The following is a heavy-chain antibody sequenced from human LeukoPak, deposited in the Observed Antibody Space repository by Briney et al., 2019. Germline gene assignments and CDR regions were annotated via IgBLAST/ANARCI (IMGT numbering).Heavy chain of an antibody. CDR2: INPGGGST. V-gene: IGHV1-46*01. CDR1: GYTFVNYY. J-gene: IGHJ4*02. D-gene: IGHD7-27*01. Sequence: ASVKVSCKASGYTFVNYYIHWVRQAPGQGLEWMGLINPGGGSTTYSQKFQGRVTMTRDTSTSTVYMELNSLRFEDTAVYYCARVRTGDSDYWGQGTLVTVSS. CDR3: ARVRTGDSDY.